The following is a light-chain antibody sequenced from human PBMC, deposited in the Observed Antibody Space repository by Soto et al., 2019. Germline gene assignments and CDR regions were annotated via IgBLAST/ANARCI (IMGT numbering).Light chain of an antibody. Sequence: EIVLTQSPATLSLSPGERATLSCRASQSVSSYLAWYQQKPGQAPRLLIYDASNRATGIPARFSGSGFGTVFTLTISGLEPEDFAVYYFQQRSNWPETFGQGTKVEIK. J-gene: IGKJ1*01. CDR3: QQRSNWPET. CDR2: DAS. V-gene: IGKV3-11*01. CDR1: QSVSSY.